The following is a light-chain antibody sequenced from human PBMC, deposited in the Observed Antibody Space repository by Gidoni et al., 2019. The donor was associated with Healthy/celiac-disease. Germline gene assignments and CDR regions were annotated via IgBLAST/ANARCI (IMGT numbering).Light chain of an antibody. CDR3: QRYYSYPWT. CDR2: AAS. CDR1: QGISSY. Sequence: AIRITQSPSSLSASTGDRVTITCRPSQGISSYLAWYQQKPGKAPTLLIYAASTLQSGVPSRFSGSGSGTDFTLTISCLQSEDFATYYCQRYYSYPWTFGQGTKVEIK. V-gene: IGKV1-8*01. J-gene: IGKJ1*01.